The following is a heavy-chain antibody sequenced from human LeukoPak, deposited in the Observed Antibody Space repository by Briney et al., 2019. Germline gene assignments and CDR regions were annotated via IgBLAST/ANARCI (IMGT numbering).Heavy chain of an antibody. CDR2: INPNSGGT. D-gene: IGHD1-20*01. V-gene: IGHV1-2*02. CDR3: ARVAYNWNDGERYFDY. Sequence: ASVKVSCKASGYTFTGYYMHWVRQAPGQGLEWMGWINPNSGGTNYAQKFQGRVTMTRDTSISTAYMELSRLRSDDTAVYYCARVAYNWNDGERYFDYWGQGTLVTVSS. CDR1: GYTFTGYY. J-gene: IGHJ4*02.